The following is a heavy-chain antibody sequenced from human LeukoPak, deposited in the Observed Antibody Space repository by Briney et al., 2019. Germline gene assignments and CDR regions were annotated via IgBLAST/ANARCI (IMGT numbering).Heavy chain of an antibody. D-gene: IGHD3-3*01. Sequence: GGSLRLSCAASGFTFSSYGMHWVRQAPGKGLEWVAFIRYDGSNKYYADSVKGRFTISRDNSENTLYLQMNSLRAEDTAVYYCAKDGDFWSGYYFRRFYFDYWGQGTLVTVSS. J-gene: IGHJ4*02. CDR3: AKDGDFWSGYYFRRFYFDY. CDR1: GFTFSSYG. V-gene: IGHV3-30*02. CDR2: IRYDGSNK.